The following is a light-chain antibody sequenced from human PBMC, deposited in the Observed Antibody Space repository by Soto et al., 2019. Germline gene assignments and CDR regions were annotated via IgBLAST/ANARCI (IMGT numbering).Light chain of an antibody. Sequence: QSALTQPPSASGSPGQSVTISCTGSSSDVGGYNYVSWYQQHPGKAPKLIIYEVSKRPSGVPDRFSGSKSGNTASLTVSGLQAEDEVDYYCSSYAGSNNYVFGTGTQLTVL. CDR2: EVS. CDR3: SSYAGSNNYV. V-gene: IGLV2-8*01. CDR1: SSDVGGYNY. J-gene: IGLJ7*01.